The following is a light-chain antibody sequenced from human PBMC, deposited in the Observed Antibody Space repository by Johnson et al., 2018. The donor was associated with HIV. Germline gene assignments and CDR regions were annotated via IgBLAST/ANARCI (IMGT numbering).Light chain of an antibody. CDR2: ENN. J-gene: IGLJ1*01. V-gene: IGLV1-51*02. CDR1: SSNIGDNY. CDR3: GTWDSSLSAYNYV. Sequence: QSVLTQPPSVSAAPGQKVTISCSGSSSNIGDNYVSWYQQVPGTAPKLLIYENNKRPSGIPDRFSGSKSGTSATLGITGLQTGDEADYYCGTWDSSLSAYNYVFGTGTKLTVL.